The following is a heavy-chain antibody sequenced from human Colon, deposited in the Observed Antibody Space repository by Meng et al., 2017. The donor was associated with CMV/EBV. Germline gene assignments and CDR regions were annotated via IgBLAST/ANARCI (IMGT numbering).Heavy chain of an antibody. CDR2: ISSSSATI. D-gene: IGHD5-12*01. V-gene: IGHV3-11*01. CDR1: GFTFRDNY. CDR3: ASRYSYVGF. J-gene: IGHJ4*01. Sequence: LSFAASGFTFRDNYMSWLRQAPGKGLEWISYISSSSATIYYADSVKGRFTISRDNAKQTLYLEMNNLRAEDTAVYYCASRYSYVGFWGHGTLVTVSS.